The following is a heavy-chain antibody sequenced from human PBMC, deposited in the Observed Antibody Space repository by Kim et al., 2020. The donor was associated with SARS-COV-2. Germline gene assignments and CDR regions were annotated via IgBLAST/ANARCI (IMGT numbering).Heavy chain of an antibody. Sequence: SETLSLTCTVSGGSISSYSWSWIRQPPGKGLEWIGYIYYSGSTTYNPSLKSRVTISVDTPKNQFSLKLSSVTAADTAVYYCARGIAVAVAPRYFDLWGRGTLVPLSS. V-gene: IGHV4-59*13. CDR2: IYYSGST. CDR3: ARGIAVAVAPRYFDL. CDR1: GGSISSYS. J-gene: IGHJ2*01. D-gene: IGHD6-19*01.